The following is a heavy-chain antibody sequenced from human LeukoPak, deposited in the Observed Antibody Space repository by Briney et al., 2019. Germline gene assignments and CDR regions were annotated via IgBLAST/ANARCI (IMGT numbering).Heavy chain of an antibody. Sequence: SETLSLTCAVYGGSFSGYYWSWIRQPPGKGLEWIGEINHSGSTNYNPSLKSRVTISVDTSKNQFSLKLSSVTAADTAVYYCARAPGNIVVVPAANLRAFDIWGQGTMVTVSS. CDR2: INHSGST. CDR3: ARAPGNIVVVPAANLRAFDI. CDR1: GGSFSGYY. J-gene: IGHJ3*02. D-gene: IGHD2-2*01. V-gene: IGHV4-34*01.